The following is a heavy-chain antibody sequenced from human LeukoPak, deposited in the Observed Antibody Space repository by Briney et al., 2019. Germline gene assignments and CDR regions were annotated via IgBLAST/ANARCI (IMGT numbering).Heavy chain of an antibody. Sequence: GGSLRLSCAASEFTFSSYSMNWVRQAPGKGLEWVSYITNSGNSKSYADSVKGRFTISRDNTKNSLYLQMNGLRAEDTAVYYCAKGGYDFWSGYFPFDPWGQGTLVTVSS. D-gene: IGHD3-3*01. J-gene: IGHJ5*02. CDR2: ITNSGNSK. CDR3: AKGGYDFWSGYFPFDP. V-gene: IGHV3-48*01. CDR1: EFTFSSYS.